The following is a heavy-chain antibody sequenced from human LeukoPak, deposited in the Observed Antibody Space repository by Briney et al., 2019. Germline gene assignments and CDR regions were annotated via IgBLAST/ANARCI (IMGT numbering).Heavy chain of an antibody. V-gene: IGHV3-23*01. CDR1: AFTSSNYW. J-gene: IGHJ4*02. CDR3: AKTAGIAAAADFDY. D-gene: IGHD6-13*01. Sequence: GGSLRLSCDASAFTSSNYWMSWVRQAPGKGLEWVSSISGSGDSTYYADSVKGRFTISRDNSKNTLYLQMNSLRAEDTAVYYCAKTAGIAAAADFDYWGQGTLVTVSS. CDR2: ISGSGDST.